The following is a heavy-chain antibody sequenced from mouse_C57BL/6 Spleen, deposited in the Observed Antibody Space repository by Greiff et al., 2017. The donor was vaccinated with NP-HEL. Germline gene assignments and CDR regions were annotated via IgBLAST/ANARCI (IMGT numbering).Heavy chain of an antibody. V-gene: IGHV2-2*01. CDR2: IWSGGST. CDR1: GFSLTSYG. D-gene: IGHD2-1*01. CDR3: ARSYYGKEFAY. Sequence: QVQLQQSGPGLVQPSQSLSITCTVSGFSLTSYGVHWVRQSPGKGLEWLGVIWSGGSTDYNAAFISRLSISKDNSKSQVFFKMNSLQADDTAIYYCARSYYGKEFAYWGQGTLVTVSA. J-gene: IGHJ3*01.